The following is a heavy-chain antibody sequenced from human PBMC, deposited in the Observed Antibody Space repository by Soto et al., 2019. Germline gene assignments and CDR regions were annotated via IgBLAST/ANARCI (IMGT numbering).Heavy chain of an antibody. V-gene: IGHV3-30*18. Sequence: QVQLVESGGGVVQPGRSLRLSCAASGFTFSSYGMHWVRQAPGKGLEWVAVISYDGSNKYYADSVKGRFTISRDNSKNTLYLQMNSLRAEDTAVYYWAKDWGDLSVVVAATPWVDYWGQGTLVTVSS. CDR1: GFTFSSYG. D-gene: IGHD2-15*01. J-gene: IGHJ4*02. CDR3: AKDWGDLSVVVAATPWVDY. CDR2: ISYDGSNK.